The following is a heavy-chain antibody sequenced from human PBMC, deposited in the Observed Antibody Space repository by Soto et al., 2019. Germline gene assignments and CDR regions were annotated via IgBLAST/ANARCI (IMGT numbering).Heavy chain of an antibody. Sequence: PGGSLRLSCAASGFTFSSYAMHWVRQAPGKGLEWVAVISYDGSNKYYADSVKGRFTISRDNSKNTLYLQMNSLRAEDTAVYYCARRAAAGYSSGWYGRYFDYWGQGTLVTVS. CDR2: ISYDGSNK. CDR3: ARRAAAGYSSGWYGRYFDY. D-gene: IGHD6-19*01. J-gene: IGHJ4*02. CDR1: GFTFSSYA. V-gene: IGHV3-30-3*01.